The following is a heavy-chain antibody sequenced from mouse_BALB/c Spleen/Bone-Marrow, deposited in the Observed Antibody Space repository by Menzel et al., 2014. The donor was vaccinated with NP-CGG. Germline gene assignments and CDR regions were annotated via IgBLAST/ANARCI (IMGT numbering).Heavy chain of an antibody. CDR1: GYSFTGYF. CDR3: GRVYYYGCSDLDY. D-gene: IGHD1-1*01. CDR2: INPYNGDT. V-gene: IGHV1-37*01. J-gene: IGHJ2*02. Sequence: VQLQQPGPELVQPGASVKISCTASGYSFTGYFMNWVKQSPGKSLEWIGRINPYNGDTFYTQTFKGKATLTVDKATSTAHMELLIITSEDSAVDYCGRVYYYGCSDLDYWGQGTSLTVSS.